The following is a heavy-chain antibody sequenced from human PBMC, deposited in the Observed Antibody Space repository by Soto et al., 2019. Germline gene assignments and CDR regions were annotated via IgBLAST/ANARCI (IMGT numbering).Heavy chain of an antibody. Sequence: QVQLVQSGAEVKKPGASVRISCRASGYSFTSTYVHWVRQAPGQGPEWMGIINPAGGTTYYAQKSQGRLTRTSDTSTDTVFMDLNDLTSEDTAVYFCALKVVTYYDNWGQGTLLTVSS. J-gene: IGHJ4*02. CDR3: ALKVVTYYDN. CDR1: GYSFTSTY. CDR2: INPAGGTT. D-gene: IGHD2-21*02. V-gene: IGHV1-46*01.